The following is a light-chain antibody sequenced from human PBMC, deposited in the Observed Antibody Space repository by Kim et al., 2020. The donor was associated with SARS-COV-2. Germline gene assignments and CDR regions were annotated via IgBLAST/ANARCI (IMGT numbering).Light chain of an antibody. V-gene: IGLV4-69*01. Sequence: SYKLTCTLSSEHGSFAIAWNLQQPEKGPRCLMNLNSDGSHSKGDGIPDRFSGSSSGAEHYLTISSLQSEDEADYYCQTWGTGAWVFGGGTQLTVL. CDR3: QTWGTGAWV. CDR1: SEHGSFA. CDR2: LNSDGSH. J-gene: IGLJ3*02.